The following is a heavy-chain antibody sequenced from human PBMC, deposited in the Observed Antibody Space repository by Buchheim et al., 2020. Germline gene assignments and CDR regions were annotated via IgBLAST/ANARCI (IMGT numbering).Heavy chain of an antibody. CDR1: GFTFSSYG. J-gene: IGHJ6*03. D-gene: IGHD2-2*01. Sequence: QVQLVESGGGVVQPGRSLRLSCAASGFTFSSYGMHWVRQAPGKGLERVAVIWYDGSNKYYADSVKGRFTISRDNSKNTLYLQMNSLRADDTAVYYCARCSSPYYYYYMDVWGKGTT. CDR3: ARCSSPYYYYYMDV. V-gene: IGHV3-33*01. CDR2: IWYDGSNK.